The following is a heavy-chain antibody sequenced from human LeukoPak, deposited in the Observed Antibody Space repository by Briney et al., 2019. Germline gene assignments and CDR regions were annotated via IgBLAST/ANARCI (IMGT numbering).Heavy chain of an antibody. J-gene: IGHJ4*02. Sequence: GASVKVSCKASGYTFTGYYMHWVRQAPGQGLEWMGWINPNSGGTNYAQKFQGRVTMTRDTSISTAYMELSRLRSDDTAVYYCARDRYCSGGSCYPLDYWGQGTLVTVSS. CDR2: INPNSGGT. D-gene: IGHD2-15*01. CDR1: GYTFTGYY. V-gene: IGHV1-2*02. CDR3: ARDRYCSGGSCYPLDY.